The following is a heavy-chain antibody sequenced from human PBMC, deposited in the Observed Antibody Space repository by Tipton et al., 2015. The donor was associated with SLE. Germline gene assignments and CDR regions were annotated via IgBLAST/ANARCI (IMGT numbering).Heavy chain of an antibody. V-gene: IGHV4-61*01. J-gene: IGHJ4*02. CDR3: ARERTTVTN. Sequence: LRLSCAVYGGSISSSSSYYWAWIRQPPGKGVEWVGYIFYSGSTNYNPSLKSRVTISVDTSKTHFSLKLSSVTAADTAVYYCARERTTVTNWGQGTLVTVSS. CDR2: IFYSGST. D-gene: IGHD4-17*01. CDR1: GGSISSSSSYY.